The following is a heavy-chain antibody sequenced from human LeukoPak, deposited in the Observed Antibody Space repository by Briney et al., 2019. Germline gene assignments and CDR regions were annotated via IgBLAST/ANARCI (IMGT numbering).Heavy chain of an antibody. CDR2: IRYDGSNK. Sequence: PGGSLRLSCAASGFTFSSYGMHWVRQAPGKGLEWVAFIRYDGSNKYYADSVKGRFTISRDNSKNTLYLQMNSLRAEDTAVYYCAKAHLPWCWFDPWGQGTLVTVSS. D-gene: IGHD2-8*02. CDR3: AKAHLPWCWFDP. J-gene: IGHJ5*02. CDR1: GFTFSSYG. V-gene: IGHV3-30*02.